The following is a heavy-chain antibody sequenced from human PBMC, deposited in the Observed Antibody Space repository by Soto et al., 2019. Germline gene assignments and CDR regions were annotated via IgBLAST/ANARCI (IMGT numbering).Heavy chain of an antibody. CDR1: GYTFTDYY. J-gene: IGHJ6*02. V-gene: IGHV1-2*04. Sequence: ASVKVSCKASGYTFTDYYIHWVRQAPGQGLEWMGWVNPNSGGTNYAQKFQGWVTMTRDTSISTVYMELSSLKSDDMAVYYCAREGAATPNYGMDVWGQGTTVTVSS. D-gene: IGHD2-15*01. CDR3: AREGAATPNYGMDV. CDR2: VNPNSGGT.